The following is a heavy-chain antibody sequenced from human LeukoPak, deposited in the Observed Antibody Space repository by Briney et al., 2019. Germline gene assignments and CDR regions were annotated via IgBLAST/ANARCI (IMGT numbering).Heavy chain of an antibody. CDR3: VRSFGSGWYFFDY. CDR2: ISGSGGST. V-gene: IGHV3-23*01. J-gene: IGHJ4*02. Sequence: GGSLRLSCAASGFTFSDYAMSWVRQAPGKGLEWVASISGSGGSTYYADAVKDRFPISRDNSRKTLYLQMKSLRAEDTAVYYCVRSFGSGWYFFDYWGQGTLVTVSS. CDR1: GFTFSDYA. D-gene: IGHD6-19*01.